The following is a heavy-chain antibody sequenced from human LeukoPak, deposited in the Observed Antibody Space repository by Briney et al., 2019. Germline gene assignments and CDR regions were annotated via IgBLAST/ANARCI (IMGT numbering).Heavy chain of an antibody. Sequence: PGRSLRLSCAASGFTFSSYAMSWVRQAPGKGREGVAVIWSDGSEKRYADYVKGGFTISRDNYKRTLYMQMNSLRAEDTAVYYCVSGSDTSGYYFYWGQGTLVTVSS. CDR3: VSGSDTSGYYFY. V-gene: IGHV3-33*08. CDR2: IWSDGSEK. J-gene: IGHJ4*02. CDR1: GFTFSSYA. D-gene: IGHD3-22*01.